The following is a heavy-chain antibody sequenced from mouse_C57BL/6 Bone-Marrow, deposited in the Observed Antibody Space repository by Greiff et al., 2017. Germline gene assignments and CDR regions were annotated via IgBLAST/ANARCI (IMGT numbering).Heavy chain of an antibody. CDR3: ASENRSRYSFAY. V-gene: IGHV1-52*01. J-gene: IGHJ3*01. D-gene: IGHD1-3*01. CDR2: IDPSDSET. Sequence: QVQLQQPGAELVRPGSSVKLSCKASGYTFTSYWMHWVKQRPIQGLEWIGNIDPSDSETHYNQKFKDKATLTVDKSSSTAYMQLSSLTSEDSAVYYCASENRSRYSFAYWRPAALVPVSA. CDR1: GYTFTSYW.